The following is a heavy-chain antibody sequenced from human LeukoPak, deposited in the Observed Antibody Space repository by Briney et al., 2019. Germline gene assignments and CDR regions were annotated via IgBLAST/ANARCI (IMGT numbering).Heavy chain of an antibody. CDR3: TTGIRGD. CDR1: GFTFSSYA. J-gene: IGHJ4*02. V-gene: IGHV3-15*04. Sequence: GGSLRLSCAASGFTFSSYAMSWVRQAPGKGLEWVGRIASKTDGGTTDYAAPVKGRFTISRDDSKNTLFLQMNSLKTEDTAVYFCTTGIRGDCGQGTLVTVSS. CDR2: IASKTDGGTT.